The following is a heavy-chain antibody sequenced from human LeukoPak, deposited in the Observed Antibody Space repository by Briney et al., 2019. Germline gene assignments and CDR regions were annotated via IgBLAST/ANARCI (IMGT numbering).Heavy chain of an antibody. J-gene: IGHJ2*01. V-gene: IGHV3-23*01. CDR3: AKARTVTMWWSFDL. Sequence: GGSLRLSCAASGFTFSTYAMDWVRQAPGKGLEWVSAISGSGGSTYYAGSVKGRFTISRDNSKNTLYLQMNSLRAEDTAVYYCAKARTVTMWWSFDLWGRGTLVTVSS. CDR2: ISGSGGST. CDR1: GFTFSTYA. D-gene: IGHD4-17*01.